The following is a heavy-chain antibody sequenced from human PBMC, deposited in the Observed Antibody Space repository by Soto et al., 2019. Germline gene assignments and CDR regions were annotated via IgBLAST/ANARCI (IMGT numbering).Heavy chain of an antibody. D-gene: IGHD2-2*03. J-gene: IGHJ4*02. CDR3: ARTGERWILGYYFDY. CDR1: GGSISSGGYY. Sequence: QVQLQESGPGLVKPSQTLSLTCTVSGGSISSGGYYWSWIRQHPEKGLEWIGYIYYSGSTYYNPSLKSRVTISVDTSKNQFSLKLSSVTAADTAVYYCARTGERWILGYYFDYWGQGTLVTVSS. CDR2: IYYSGST. V-gene: IGHV4-31*03.